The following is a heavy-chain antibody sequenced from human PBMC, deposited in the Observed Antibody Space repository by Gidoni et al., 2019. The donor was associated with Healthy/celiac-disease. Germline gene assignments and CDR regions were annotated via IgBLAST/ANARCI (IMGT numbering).Heavy chain of an antibody. CDR1: GYSFTSYW. D-gene: IGHD3-10*01. V-gene: IGHV5-10-1*01. CDR3: ARHVPITMVRGVIKPPDAFDI. CDR2: IDPSDSYT. J-gene: IGHJ3*02. Sequence: EVQLVQSGAEVKKPGESRRISCKGSGYSFTSYWTSWVRQMPGKGLEWMGRIDPSDSYTNYSPSFHGHVTISADKSISTAYLQWSSLKASDTAMYYCARHVPITMVRGVIKPPDAFDIWGQGTMVTVSS.